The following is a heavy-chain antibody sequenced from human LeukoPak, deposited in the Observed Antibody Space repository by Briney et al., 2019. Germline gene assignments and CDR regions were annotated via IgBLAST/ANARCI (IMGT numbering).Heavy chain of an antibody. J-gene: IGHJ5*02. CDR1: EFTFSSYA. Sequence: KSGGSLRLSCAASEFTFSSYAMMWVRQAPGKGLEWVSSIDSTSSFIYYADSLKGRFTVSRDNAKNSLYLQMNSLRAEDTAVYYCARDFCDHWGQGTLVTVSS. D-gene: IGHD3-3*01. CDR3: ARDFCDH. CDR2: IDSTSSFI. V-gene: IGHV3-21*01.